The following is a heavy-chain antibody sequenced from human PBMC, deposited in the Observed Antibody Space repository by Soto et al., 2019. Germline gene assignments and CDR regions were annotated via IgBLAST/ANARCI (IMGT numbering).Heavy chain of an antibody. CDR3: TTRKVPYDYIWGSYRPFDY. V-gene: IGHV3-15*01. CDR1: GFTFNNAW. D-gene: IGHD3-16*02. Sequence: GGSLRLSCAASGFTFNNAWMSWVRQAPGKGLEWVGRIKSKTDGGTTDYAAPVKGRFSISRDDSKNTLYLQMNSLKTEDTAVYYCTTRKVPYDYIWGSYRPFDYWGQGTLVTVSS. J-gene: IGHJ4*02. CDR2: IKSKTDGGTT.